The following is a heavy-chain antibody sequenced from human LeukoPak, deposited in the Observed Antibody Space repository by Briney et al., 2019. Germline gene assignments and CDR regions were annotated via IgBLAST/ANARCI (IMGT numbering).Heavy chain of an antibody. CDR1: GVSISSSNSY. CDR2: IYYSGST. CDR3: ARSRTPAAIRYYYMDV. J-gene: IGHJ6*03. D-gene: IGHD2-2*01. V-gene: IGHV4-39*07. Sequence: SETLSLTCTVSGVSISSSNSYWGWIRQPPGKGLEWIGSIYYSGSTNYNPSLKSRVTISVDTSKNQFSLKLSSVTAADTAVYYCARSRTPAAIRYYYMDVWGKGTTVTVSS.